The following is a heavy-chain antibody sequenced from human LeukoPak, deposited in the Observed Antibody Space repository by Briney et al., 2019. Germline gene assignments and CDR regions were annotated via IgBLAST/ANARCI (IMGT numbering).Heavy chain of an antibody. CDR1: GGTFISYA. CDR2: IIPIFGTA. Sequence: GASVKVSCKASGGTFISYAISWVRQAPGQGVEWMGGIIPIFGTANYAQKFQGRVTITADKSTSTAYMELSSLRSEDTAVYYCASLHSSGWSSDYWGQGALVTVSS. V-gene: IGHV1-69*06. CDR3: ASLHSSGWSSDY. J-gene: IGHJ4*02. D-gene: IGHD6-19*01.